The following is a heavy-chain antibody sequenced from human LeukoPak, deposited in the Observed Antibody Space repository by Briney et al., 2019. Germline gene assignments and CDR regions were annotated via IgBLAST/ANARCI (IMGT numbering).Heavy chain of an antibody. CDR1: GFTFSIYE. CDR2: ISSSGSTI. D-gene: IGHD3-16*02. Sequence: PGGSLRLSCAASGFTFSIYEMNWVRQAPGKGLEWVSYISSSGSTIYYADSVKGRFTISRDNAKNSLYLQMNSLRAEDTAVYYCAKIGPGVLSYYFDYWGQGTLVTVSS. J-gene: IGHJ4*02. V-gene: IGHV3-48*03. CDR3: AKIGPGVLSYYFDY.